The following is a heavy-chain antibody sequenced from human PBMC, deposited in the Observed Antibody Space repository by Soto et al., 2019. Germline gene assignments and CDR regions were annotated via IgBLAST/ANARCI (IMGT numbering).Heavy chain of an antibody. Sequence: QLQLQESGPGLVKPSETLSLTCTVSGGSISSSSYYWGWIRQPPGKGLEWIGSIYYGGSTYYNPSLKSRVTISVDTSTNRSSLKLSSVTAADTAVYYCARRATYYDILTGYRVYVMDVWGQGTTVTVSS. CDR2: IYYGGST. CDR3: ARRATYYDILTGYRVYVMDV. V-gene: IGHV4-39*01. CDR1: GGSISSSSYY. D-gene: IGHD3-9*01. J-gene: IGHJ6*02.